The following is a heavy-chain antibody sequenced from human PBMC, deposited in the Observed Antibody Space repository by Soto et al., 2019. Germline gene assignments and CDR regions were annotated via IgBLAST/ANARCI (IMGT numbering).Heavy chain of an antibody. V-gene: IGHV1-69*13. D-gene: IGHD2-15*01. CDR2: IIPIFGTA. CDR1: GGTFSSYA. J-gene: IGHJ6*02. Sequence: GASVKVSCKASGGTFSSYAISWVRQAPGQGLEWMGGIIPIFGTANYAQKFQGRVTITADESTSTAYMELSSLRSEDTAVYYCARDAGYCSGGSCNHANNYYYYGMDVWGQGTKVTVYS. CDR3: ARDAGYCSGGSCNHANNYYYYGMDV.